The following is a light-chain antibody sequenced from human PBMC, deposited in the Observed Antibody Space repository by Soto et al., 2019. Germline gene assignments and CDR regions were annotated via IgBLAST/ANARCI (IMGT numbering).Light chain of an antibody. CDR1: SSDVGGYNY. CDR2: EVS. J-gene: IGLJ1*01. V-gene: IGLV2-8*01. Sequence: QSLLTQPPSASGSPGQSFTISCTGTSSDVGGYNYVSWYQQHPGKAPKLMIYEVSKRPSGVPDRFSGSKSGNTASLTVSGLQAEDEADYYCSSYAGSNNLYVFGTGTRSPS. CDR3: SSYAGSNNLYV.